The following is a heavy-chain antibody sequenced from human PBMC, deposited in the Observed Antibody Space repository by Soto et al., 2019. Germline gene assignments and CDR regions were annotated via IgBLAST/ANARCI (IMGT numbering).Heavy chain of an antibody. V-gene: IGHV3-23*01. D-gene: IGHD6-6*01. CDR2: ISGSGGNT. CDR3: ARVWGSIAARRNYYYYAMDV. J-gene: IGHJ6*02. CDR1: GLTFSRYA. Sequence: HPGGSLRLSCAASGLTFSRYAMSWVRQAPGKGLEWVSLISGSGGNTYYADSVKGRFSISRDNSRDTLYLEMNSLRAEDTALYYCARVWGSIAARRNYYYYAMDVWGQGTTVTVSS.